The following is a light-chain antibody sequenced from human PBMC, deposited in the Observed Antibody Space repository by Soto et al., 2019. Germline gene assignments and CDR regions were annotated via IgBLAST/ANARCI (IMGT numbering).Light chain of an antibody. CDR3: QQYGSSLLT. Sequence: EIVLTQSPGTLSLSPGERATLSCRASQNFGGIYVAWYQQKLGQAPRLLIYGSSIRATVIPDRFSGSGPGTDFTLTISRLEPEDFAMYYCQQYGSSLLTFGGGTRVEIK. CDR1: QNFGGIY. CDR2: GSS. V-gene: IGKV3-20*01. J-gene: IGKJ4*01.